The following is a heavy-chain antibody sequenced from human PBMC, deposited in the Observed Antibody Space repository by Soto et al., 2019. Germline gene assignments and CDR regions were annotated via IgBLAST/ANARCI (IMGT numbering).Heavy chain of an antibody. J-gene: IGHJ4*02. CDR3: GRGRGGELVVFY. Sequence: GASVKVSCKASGYTFTGYYIHWVRQAPGQGFEWVGEISPKSGGTRYAQKFQGRVTMTKDTSITTVYMELSNLSPDDTAVYYCGRGRGGELVVFYWGQGTLVTVSS. CDR2: ISPKSGGT. D-gene: IGHD1-7*01. CDR1: GYTFTGYY. V-gene: IGHV1-2*02.